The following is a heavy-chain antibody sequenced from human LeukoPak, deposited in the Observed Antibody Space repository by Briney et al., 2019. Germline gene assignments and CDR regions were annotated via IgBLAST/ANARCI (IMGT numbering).Heavy chain of an antibody. CDR1: GGSFSGYY. CDR3: ARGDCSGGSCLFDY. CDR2: INHSGST. V-gene: IGHV4-34*01. Sequence: SETLSLTCAVYGGSFSGYYWSWIRQPPGKGLEWIGEINHSGSTNYNPSLKSRVTISVDTSKNQFSLELSSVTAADTAVYYCARGDCSGGSCLFDYWGQGTLVTVSS. D-gene: IGHD2-15*01. J-gene: IGHJ4*02.